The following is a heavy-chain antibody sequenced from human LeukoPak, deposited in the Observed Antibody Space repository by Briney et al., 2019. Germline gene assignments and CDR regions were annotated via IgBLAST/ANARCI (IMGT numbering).Heavy chain of an antibody. CDR2: ISYDGSNK. V-gene: IGHV3-30*04. CDR3: ARDLSSSGWFGPFDY. CDR1: GFTFSSYA. D-gene: IGHD6-19*01. J-gene: IGHJ4*02. Sequence: GGSLRLSCAASGFTFSSYAMHWVRQAPGKGLEWVAVISYDGSNKHYADSVKGRFTISRDNSKNTLYLQMNSLRAEDTAVYYCARDLSSSGWFGPFDYWGQGTLVTVSS.